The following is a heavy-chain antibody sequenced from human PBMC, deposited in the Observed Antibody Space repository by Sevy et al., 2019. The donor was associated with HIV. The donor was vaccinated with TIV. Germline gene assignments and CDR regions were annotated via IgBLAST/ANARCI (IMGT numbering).Heavy chain of an antibody. J-gene: IGHJ4*02. Sequence: SQTLSLTCAISGDSVSSNSAAWNWIRQSPSRGLEWLGRTYYRSNWYNDYAVSVKRRITINPDTSKNKFSLQLNYVTPEDTGVYYCASSIAVAGTPMEHFDYWGQGTLVTVSS. D-gene: IGHD6-19*01. V-gene: IGHV6-1*01. CDR2: TYYRSNWYN. CDR3: ASSIAVAGTPMEHFDY. CDR1: GDSVSSNSAA.